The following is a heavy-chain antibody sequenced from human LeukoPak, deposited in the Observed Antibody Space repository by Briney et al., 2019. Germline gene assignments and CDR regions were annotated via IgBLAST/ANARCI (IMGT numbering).Heavy chain of an antibody. CDR1: GFTFSSYA. Sequence: PGASLRLSCAASGFTFSSYAMSWVRQAPGKGLEGVSAISGSGGSTYYADSVKVRFTISRDNSKNTLYLQMNSLRAEDTAVYYCAKDIGGSYHRFDYWGQGTLVTVSS. V-gene: IGHV3-23*01. J-gene: IGHJ4*02. CDR3: AKDIGGSYHRFDY. D-gene: IGHD1-26*01. CDR2: ISGSGGST.